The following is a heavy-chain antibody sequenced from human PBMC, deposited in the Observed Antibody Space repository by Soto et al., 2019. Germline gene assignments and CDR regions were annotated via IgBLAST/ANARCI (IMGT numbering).Heavy chain of an antibody. CDR1: GGSFSGYY. D-gene: IGHD5-12*01. J-gene: IGHJ6*02. CDR2: INHSGST. V-gene: IGHV4-34*01. CDR3: ARARREGYKFYYYYGLDV. Sequence: SETLSLTCTVSGGSFSGYYWSWIRQPPGKGLEWIGEINHSGSTNYNPSLKSRVTILVDTSKNQFSLKLSSVTAADTAVYFCARARREGYKFYYYYGLDVWAQGPTVTVS.